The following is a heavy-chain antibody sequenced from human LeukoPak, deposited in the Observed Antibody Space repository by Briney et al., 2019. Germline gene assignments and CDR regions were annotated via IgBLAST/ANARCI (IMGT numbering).Heavy chain of an antibody. CDR1: GYSFTSYW. J-gene: IGHJ4*02. Sequence: PGGSLRLSCKGSGYSFTSYWIGWVRQMPGKGLEWMGIIYPGDSDTRYSPPFQGQVTISADKSISTAYLQWSSLKASDTAMYYCARYYSKDQGNLLIDYWGQGTLVTVSS. V-gene: IGHV5-51*01. CDR2: IYPGDSDT. CDR3: ARYYSKDQGNLLIDY. D-gene: IGHD4-11*01.